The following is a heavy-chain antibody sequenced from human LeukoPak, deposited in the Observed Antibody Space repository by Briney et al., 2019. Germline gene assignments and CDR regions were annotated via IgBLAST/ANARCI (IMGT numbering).Heavy chain of an antibody. Sequence: SETLSLTCTVSGGSISSYYWSWIRQPPGKGLEWIGYIYYSGSTNHNPSLKSRVTISVDTSKNQFSLKLSSVTAADTAVYYCARADGLGELLPADWFDPWGQGTLVTVSS. CDR3: ARADGLGELLPADWFDP. V-gene: IGHV4-59*01. CDR2: IYYSGST. D-gene: IGHD3-10*01. CDR1: GGSISSYY. J-gene: IGHJ5*02.